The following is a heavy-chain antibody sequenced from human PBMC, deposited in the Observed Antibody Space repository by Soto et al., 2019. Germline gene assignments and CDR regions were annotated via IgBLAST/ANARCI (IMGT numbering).Heavy chain of an antibody. CDR2: ISASGVNT. CDR1: GFTFSSYA. V-gene: IGHV3-23*01. CDR3: AKDAGSFDY. Sequence: EVQLLESGGGLVQPGGSLRLSCEASGFTFSSYAMSWVGQAPGKGLEWVSAISASGVNTFYADSVKGRFTISIDNSKNTLYLQMNSLRAEDTAVYYCAKDAGSFDYWGQGTLFTVSS. J-gene: IGHJ4*02.